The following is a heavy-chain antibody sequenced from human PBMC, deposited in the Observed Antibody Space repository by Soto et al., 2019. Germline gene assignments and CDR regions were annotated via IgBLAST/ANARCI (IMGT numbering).Heavy chain of an antibody. CDR3: ARDTGDYEAFDI. CDR2: IWYDGSNK. CDR1: GFTFSSYG. V-gene: IGHV3-33*01. J-gene: IGHJ3*02. D-gene: IGHD4-17*01. Sequence: QVQLVESGGGVVQPGRSLRLSCAASGFTFSSYGMHWVRQAPGKGLEWVAVIWYDGSNKYYADSVKGRFTISRDNSKNTLYLQMNSLRAEDTAVYYCARDTGDYEAFDIWGHGTMVTVSS.